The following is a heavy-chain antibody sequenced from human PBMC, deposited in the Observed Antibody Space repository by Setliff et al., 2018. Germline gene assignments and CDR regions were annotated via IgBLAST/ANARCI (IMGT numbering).Heavy chain of an antibody. CDR1: DASIGGSGYY. CDR3: ARRTHYFDY. J-gene: IGHJ4*02. Sequence: SETLSLTCTVSDASIGGSGYYWGWIRQPPGKGPEWIGNIHYSGSTHYNPSLKSRVTISVDTSKNQFSLKLTSVTAADTAVYYCARRTHYFDYWGQGMKVTVSS. CDR2: IHYSGST. V-gene: IGHV4-39*07.